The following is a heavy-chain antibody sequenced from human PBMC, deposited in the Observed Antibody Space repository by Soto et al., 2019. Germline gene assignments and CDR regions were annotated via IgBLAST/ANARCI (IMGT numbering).Heavy chain of an antibody. CDR3: ARLGYCTGSSCNNWYLDL. V-gene: IGHV5-10-1*03. J-gene: IGHJ2*01. CDR1: GYTFTRHW. CDR2: IDPTDSYT. D-gene: IGHD2-2*02. Sequence: EVQLVQSGAEVKKPGESLRISCEGSGYTFTRHWISWVRQMPGEGLEWMGRIDPTDSYTSYRPSFKGHVSLSVDKSINTAYLQWSSLKALDTAIYYCARLGYCTGSSCNNWYLDLWGRGTLVTVSS.